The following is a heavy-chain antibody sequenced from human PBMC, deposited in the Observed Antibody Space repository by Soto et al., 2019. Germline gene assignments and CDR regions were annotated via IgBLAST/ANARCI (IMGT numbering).Heavy chain of an antibody. CDR2: IYSSGNT. V-gene: IGHV4-59*01. D-gene: IGHD4-17*01. Sequence: PSETLSLTCTVSGGSISTYYWSWIRQPPGKGLEWIGYIYSSGNTNSNPSLKSRVTILVDTSKNQFSLKLSSVTAADTAVYYCARDTSYGDYINWFDPWGQGTLVTVSS. CDR1: GGSISTYY. CDR3: ARDTSYGDYINWFDP. J-gene: IGHJ5*02.